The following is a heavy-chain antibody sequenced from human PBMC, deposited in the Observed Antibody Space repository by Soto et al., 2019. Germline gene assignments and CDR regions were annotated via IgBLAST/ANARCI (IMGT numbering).Heavy chain of an antibody. J-gene: IGHJ4*02. Sequence: QVELVQSGAEVKKPGASVKVSCKASGYTFTSYGISWVRQAPGQGLEWMGWISAYNGNTNYAQKLQGRVTMTTDTSPSTAYMELRSPRSDDKAVYYCARVQTGDGRDFDYWVQGTLVTVSS. CDR1: GYTFTSYG. CDR2: ISAYNGNT. CDR3: ARVQTGDGRDFDY. D-gene: IGHD7-27*01. V-gene: IGHV1-18*01.